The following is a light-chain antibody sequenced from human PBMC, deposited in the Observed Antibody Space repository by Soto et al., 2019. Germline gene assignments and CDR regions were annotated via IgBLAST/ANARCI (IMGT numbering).Light chain of an antibody. J-gene: IGKJ3*01. Sequence: EVVLTQSPGTLSLSPGERATLSCRASQSVSGRYLAWYQQKPGQAPRLLIEGASNRAAGIPDRFSGSGSGPDFTLTSSRVEPEDFAFYYCQQYETSPHNFGPETRVDI. CDR3: QQYETSPHN. CDR2: GAS. V-gene: IGKV3-20*01. CDR1: QSVSGRY.